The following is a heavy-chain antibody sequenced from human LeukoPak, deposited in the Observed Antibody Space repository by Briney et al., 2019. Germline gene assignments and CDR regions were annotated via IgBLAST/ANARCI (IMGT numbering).Heavy chain of an antibody. CDR1: GFTFSSYG. CDR3: ARDGHKKGAFDI. CDR2: ISYDGSNK. Sequence: PGGSLRLSCAASGFTFSSYGMHWVRQAPGKGLEWVAVISYDGSNKYYADSVKGRFTISRDNSKNTLYLQMNSLRAEDTAVYYCARDGHKKGAFDIWGQGTMVTVSS. V-gene: IGHV3-30*03. J-gene: IGHJ3*02.